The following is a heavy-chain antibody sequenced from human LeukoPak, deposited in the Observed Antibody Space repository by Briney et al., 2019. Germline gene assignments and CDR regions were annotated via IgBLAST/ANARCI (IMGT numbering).Heavy chain of an antibody. Sequence: PGGSLRLSCAASGFTFSSYAMHWVRQAPGKGLEWVAVIWYDGSNKYYADSVKGRFTISRDNSKNTLYLQMNSLRAEDTAVYYCAREGPARYYGMDVWGQGTTVTVSS. V-gene: IGHV3-30*07. J-gene: IGHJ6*02. CDR3: AREGPARYYGMDV. CDR1: GFTFSSYA. CDR2: IWYDGSNK.